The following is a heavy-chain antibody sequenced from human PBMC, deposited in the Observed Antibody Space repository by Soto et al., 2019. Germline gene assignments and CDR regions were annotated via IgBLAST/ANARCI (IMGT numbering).Heavy chain of an antibody. D-gene: IGHD3-22*01. J-gene: IGHJ4*01. V-gene: IGHV3-23*01. CDR3: AKVGSGDSSGYYYNYYFDY. CDR2: LTGSGGST. Sequence: GGSLRLSCAASGFTFSRYAMSWVRQAPGKGLEWVSTLTGSGGSTYYADSVKGRFITSRDNSKNTLHLQMTSLRAEDTAVYYCAKVGSGDSSGYYYNYYFDYWGHGTMVTVSS. CDR1: GFTFSRYA.